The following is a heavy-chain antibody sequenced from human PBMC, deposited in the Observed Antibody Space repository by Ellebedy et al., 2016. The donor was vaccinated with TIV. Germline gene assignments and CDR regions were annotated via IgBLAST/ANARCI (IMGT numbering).Heavy chain of an antibody. V-gene: IGHV3-33*06. J-gene: IGHJ4*02. CDR1: GFTFSSYG. CDR3: AKTLITMKVVVITPYFDN. CDR2: IWYDGSNK. Sequence: PGGSLRLSCAASGFTFSSYGMHWVRQAPGKGLEWVAVIWYDGSNKYYADSVKGRFTISRDNSKNTLYLQMNSLRAEDTAVYYCAKTLITMKVVVITPYFDNWGQGTLVTVSS. D-gene: IGHD3-22*01.